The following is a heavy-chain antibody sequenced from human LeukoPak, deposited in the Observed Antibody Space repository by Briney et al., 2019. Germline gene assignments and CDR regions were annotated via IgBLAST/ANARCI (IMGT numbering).Heavy chain of an antibody. CDR1: GGSFSGYY. D-gene: IGHD6-19*01. V-gene: IGHV4-34*01. CDR2: INHSGST. Sequence: PSETLSPTCAVYGGSFSGYYWSWIRQPPGKGLEWIGEINHSGSTNYNPSLKSRVTISVDTSKNQFSLKLSSVTAADTAVYYCARATTREAVAGSDAFDIWGQGTMVTVSS. J-gene: IGHJ3*02. CDR3: ARATTREAVAGSDAFDI.